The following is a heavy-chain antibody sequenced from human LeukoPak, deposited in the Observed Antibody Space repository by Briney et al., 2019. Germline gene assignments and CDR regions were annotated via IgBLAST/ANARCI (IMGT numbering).Heavy chain of an antibody. V-gene: IGHV4-34*01. CDR1: GGSFCGYY. CDR2: VNHNGST. J-gene: IGHJ6*03. D-gene: IGHD6-13*01. Sequence: SETPPIPCAAYGGSFCGYYCSWIRQHPADGVEGMGEVNHNGSTNYNPSLKSRVTISVDTSKNQLSLKLSSVAAADTAVYYCARDGAVGYSSSWFYYYYMDVWGKGTTVTVSS. CDR3: ARDGAVGYSSSWFYYYYMDV.